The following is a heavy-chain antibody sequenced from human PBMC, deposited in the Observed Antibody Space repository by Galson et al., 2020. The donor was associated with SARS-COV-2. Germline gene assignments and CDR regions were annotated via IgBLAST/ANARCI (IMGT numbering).Heavy chain of an antibody. J-gene: IGHJ4*02. Sequence: SETLSLTCAVSGDSVTNPNWWTWVRQSPDKGLEWIGEISDTGTTNYNPSLKSRVTMSLDQSKNQFSLRLTSVSDADTAIYYCAREWGQQMIVDSWGPGTLVTVSP. D-gene: IGHD3-22*01. CDR3: AREWGQQMIVDS. V-gene: IGHV4-4*02. CDR1: GDSVTNPNW. CDR2: ISDTGTT.